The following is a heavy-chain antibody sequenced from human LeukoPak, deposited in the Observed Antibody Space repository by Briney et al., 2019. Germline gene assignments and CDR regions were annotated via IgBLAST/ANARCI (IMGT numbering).Heavy chain of an antibody. Sequence: PGRSLRLSCVASGFAFRNYGMHWVRQAPGKGLEWVAVISYDGINTHYADSVKGRFTISKDNSKNTLYLQLNTLRPEDTAVYYCANDDARGFGEPSPYDYWGQGTRVFVSS. CDR2: ISYDGINT. D-gene: IGHD3-10*01. CDR1: GFAFRNYG. J-gene: IGHJ4*02. V-gene: IGHV3-30*18. CDR3: ANDDARGFGEPSPYDY.